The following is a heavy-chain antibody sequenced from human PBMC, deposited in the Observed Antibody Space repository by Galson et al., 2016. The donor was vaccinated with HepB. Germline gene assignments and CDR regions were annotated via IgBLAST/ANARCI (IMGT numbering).Heavy chain of an antibody. CDR2: ISHSGST. J-gene: IGHJ2*01. D-gene: IGHD5-12*01. Sequence: LSLTCAVSGGSIRSDHWWSWVRQPPGKGLEWIGEISHSGSTNYNSPLKSRVTIAVDNSKNHFSLKLSSVTAADTAVYYCARGLSVVATWYFDLWGRGTLVTVSS. CDR1: GGSIRSDHW. V-gene: IGHV4-4*02. CDR3: ARGLSVVATWYFDL.